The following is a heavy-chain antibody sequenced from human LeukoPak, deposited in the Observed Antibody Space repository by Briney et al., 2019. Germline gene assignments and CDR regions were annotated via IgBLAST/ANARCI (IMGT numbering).Heavy chain of an antibody. D-gene: IGHD3-16*01. J-gene: IGHJ4*02. CDR3: AGGLMVLDY. V-gene: IGHV3-48*04. Sequence: GGSLRLSCAASGFTFSSYAMSWVRQAPGKGLEWVSYISSSSSSINYADSVKGRLTISRDNAKNSLYLEMNSLTVEDTAVYYCAGGLMVLDYWGQGTLVTVSS. CDR1: GFTFSSYA. CDR2: ISSSSSSI.